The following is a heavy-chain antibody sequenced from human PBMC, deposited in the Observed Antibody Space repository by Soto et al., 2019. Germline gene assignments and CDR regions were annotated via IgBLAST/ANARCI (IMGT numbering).Heavy chain of an antibody. Sequence: QITLKESGPTLVKPTQTLTLTCTFSGFSLSTGGMAVGWIRQPPGKALEWLALIYRDDDRRYRPSLRSRLTVTKDTSKNQVVLTMTNVDPVDTATYYCVHSRCGGDCLRSYSSHYYYGVDVWGQGTTVTVSS. CDR3: VHSRCGGDCLRSYSSHYYYGVDV. V-gene: IGHV2-5*02. CDR2: IYRDDDR. D-gene: IGHD2-21*02. J-gene: IGHJ6*02. CDR1: GFSLSTGGMA.